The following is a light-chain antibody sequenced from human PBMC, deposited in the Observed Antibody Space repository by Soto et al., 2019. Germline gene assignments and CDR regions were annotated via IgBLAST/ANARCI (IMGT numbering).Light chain of an antibody. J-gene: IGKJ5*01. CDR3: QQYSNWPPIT. V-gene: IGKV3-15*01. CDR2: DTS. CDR1: QRVSSH. Sequence: ETVVTPSPGTLSVSLGERATLSCRASQRVSSHLAWYQQKPGQAPRLLIYDTSTRATGIPARFSGSGSGTEFTLTISSLQSEDFAVYYCQQYSNWPPITFGQGTRLEIK.